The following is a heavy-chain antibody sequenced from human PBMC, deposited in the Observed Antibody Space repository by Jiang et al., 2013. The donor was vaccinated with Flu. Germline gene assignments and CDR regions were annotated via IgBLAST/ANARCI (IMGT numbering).Heavy chain of an antibody. CDR2: INPNSGGT. CDR1: GYTFTGYY. CDR3: ARGGTRRPFDY. D-gene: IGHD2-2*01. Sequence: GAEVKKPGASVKVSCKASGYTFTGYYMHWVRQAPGQGLEWMGWINPNSGGTNHAQKFQGWVTMTRDTSISTAYMELSRLRSDDTAVYYCARGGTRRPFDYWGQGTLVTVSS. J-gene: IGHJ4*02. V-gene: IGHV1-2*04.